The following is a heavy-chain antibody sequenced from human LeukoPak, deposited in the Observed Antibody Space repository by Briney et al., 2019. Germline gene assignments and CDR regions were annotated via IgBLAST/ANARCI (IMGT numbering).Heavy chain of an antibody. CDR3: ARQTGDNAFDI. CDR2: IYPGDSDT. D-gene: IGHD7-27*01. J-gene: IGHJ3*02. CDR1: GYRFTTYW. Sequence: GESLKISCKGSGYRFTTYWIGWVRQMPGKGLEWMGIIYPGDSDTRYSPSFQGQVTISADKSITTAYLQWNSLRASDTAMYYCARQTGDNAFDIWGRGTMVTVSS. V-gene: IGHV5-51*01.